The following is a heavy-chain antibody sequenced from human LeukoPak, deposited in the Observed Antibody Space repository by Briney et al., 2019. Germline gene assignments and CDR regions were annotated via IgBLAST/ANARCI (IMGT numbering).Heavy chain of an antibody. J-gene: IGHJ5*02. V-gene: IGHV1-18*01. CDR3: ARDGHRMYYYESSDYRFDL. CDR1: GYTFTNYG. CDR2: ISGYNGYT. D-gene: IGHD3-22*01. Sequence: ASVKVSCKASGYTFTNYGLSWVRQAPGQGLEWMGWISGYNGYTTYSQNLQGRVTMTTDTSTSTAYMELRSLRSDDTAVYYCARDGHRMYYYESSDYRFDLWGQGTLVTVSS.